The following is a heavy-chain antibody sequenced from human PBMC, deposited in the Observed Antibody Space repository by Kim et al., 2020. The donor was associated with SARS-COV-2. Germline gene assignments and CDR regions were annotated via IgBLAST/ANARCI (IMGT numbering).Heavy chain of an antibody. D-gene: IGHD3-9*01. Sequence: GGSLRLSCAASGFTFSSYAMSWVRQAPGKGLEWVSAISGSGGSTYYADSVKGRFTISRDNSKNTLYLQMNSLRAEDTAVYYCAKDGLGRYFDWLGTYYFDYRGAGTLVTVSS. J-gene: IGHJ4*02. CDR3: AKDGLGRYFDWLGTYYFDY. V-gene: IGHV3-23*01. CDR2: ISGSGGST. CDR1: GFTFSSYA.